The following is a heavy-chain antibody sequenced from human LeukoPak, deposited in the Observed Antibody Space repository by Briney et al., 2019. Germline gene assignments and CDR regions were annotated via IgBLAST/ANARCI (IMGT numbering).Heavy chain of an antibody. CDR3: ARGRRWVLPYYYGMDA. Sequence: GGSLRLSCAASGFTFSDYYMSWIRQAPGEGLEWVSYISSSGSTIYYADSVKGRCTISRDNAKDSLYLQMDSLRAEDTAVYYCARGRRWVLPYYYGMDAWGQGTTVTVSS. CDR2: ISSSGSTI. J-gene: IGHJ6*02. V-gene: IGHV3-11*01. D-gene: IGHD5-24*01. CDR1: GFTFSDYY.